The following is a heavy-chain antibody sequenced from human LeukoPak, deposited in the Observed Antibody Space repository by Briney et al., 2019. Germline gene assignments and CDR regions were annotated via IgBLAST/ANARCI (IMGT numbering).Heavy chain of an antibody. D-gene: IGHD6-19*01. CDR2: ISGSGDSS. CDR1: GFTFSNYV. V-gene: IGHV3-23*01. CDR3: AKGGSSGWYVPNWFDP. J-gene: IGHJ5*02. Sequence: PAGSLRLSCAASGFTFSNYVMSWVRQAPGKGLEWVSTISGSGDSSYYADSVKGRFTVSRDNSKSTLYVQMNSLRVEDTAVYYCAKGGSSGWYVPNWFDPWGQGT.